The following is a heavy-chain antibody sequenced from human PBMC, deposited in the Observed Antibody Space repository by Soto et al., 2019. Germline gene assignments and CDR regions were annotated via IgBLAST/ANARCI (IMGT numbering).Heavy chain of an antibody. V-gene: IGHV3-15*01. CDR3: TTAEIVVVPAAISFAFDI. Sequence: EVQLVESGGGLVKPGGSLRLSCAASGFTFSNAWMSWVRQAPGKGLEWVGRIKSKTDGGTTDYAAPVKGRFTISRNDSKNTLYPQMNSLKTEDTAEYYCTTAEIVVVPAAISFAFDIWGQGTMVTVSS. J-gene: IGHJ3*02. CDR1: GFTFSNAW. D-gene: IGHD2-2*01. CDR2: IKSKTDGGTT.